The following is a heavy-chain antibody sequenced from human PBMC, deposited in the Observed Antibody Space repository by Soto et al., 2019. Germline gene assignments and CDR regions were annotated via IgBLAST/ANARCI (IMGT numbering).Heavy chain of an antibody. CDR3: ASSLTSGIYDLGY. J-gene: IGHJ4*02. Sequence: PSETLSLTCTVSGGSISTSRDYWGWIRQPPGKGLEWIANIYHSGSTNYNPSLKSRVTISVDKSKNQFSLKLSSVTAADTAVYYCASSLTSGIYDLGYWAQGTLVPVSS. CDR1: GGSISTSRDY. V-gene: IGHV4-39*07. CDR2: IYHSGST. D-gene: IGHD1-1*01.